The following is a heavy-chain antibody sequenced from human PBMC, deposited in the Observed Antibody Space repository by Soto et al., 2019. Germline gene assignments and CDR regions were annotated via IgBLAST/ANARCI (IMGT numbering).Heavy chain of an antibody. CDR3: AALTGATFH. J-gene: IGHJ4*02. D-gene: IGHD1-20*01. CDR2: VHPGNSDI. Sequence: GESLKISCKSSGYSFNSYWIGWVRQMPGKGLEWMGIVHPGNSDIRYSPSFQGQVTVSVDRSISTAYLQWSSLKASDTAMYYCAALTGATFHWGQGTLVTVSS. V-gene: IGHV5-51*01. CDR1: GYSFNSYW.